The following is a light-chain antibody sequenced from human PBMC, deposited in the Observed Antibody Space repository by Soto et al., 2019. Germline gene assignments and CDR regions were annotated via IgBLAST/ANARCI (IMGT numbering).Light chain of an antibody. CDR2: GAS. J-gene: IGKJ3*01. V-gene: IGKV3-20*01. Sequence: EIVLTQSPGTLSLSPGERATLSCRASQSVDSSFLAWYQQKPGQAPRLLIYGASTRATGIPDRFSGSGSGTDFTLTISRLEPEDFVVYYCQQYGRSPPFTFGPGTKVEI. CDR1: QSVDSSF. CDR3: QQYGRSPPFT.